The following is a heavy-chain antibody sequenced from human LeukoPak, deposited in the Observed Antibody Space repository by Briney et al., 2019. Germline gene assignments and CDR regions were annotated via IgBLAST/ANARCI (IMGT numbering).Heavy chain of an antibody. CDR1: GGSISRSTYC. Sequence: SETLSLTCTVSGGSISRSTYCWAWIRQPPGKGLEWIGSICYSGNTYYNPSLKSRVTISVDTSKNQFSLKLSSVTAADTAVYYCARQPLDILTGYVVDPWGQGTLVTVSS. CDR3: ARQPLDILTGYVVDP. J-gene: IGHJ5*02. V-gene: IGHV4-39*01. D-gene: IGHD3-9*01. CDR2: ICYSGNT.